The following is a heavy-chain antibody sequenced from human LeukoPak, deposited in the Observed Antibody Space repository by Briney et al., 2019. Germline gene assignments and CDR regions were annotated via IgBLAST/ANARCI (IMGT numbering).Heavy chain of an antibody. J-gene: IGHJ5*01. CDR1: GFTFSSYA. Sequence: GGSLRLSCAASGFTFSSYAMHWVRQAPGKRLEWVAVISYDASNKFNADSVKGRFTISRDNSKNTVYLQMNSLRAEDTALYYCSRDILTATGSNWFDSWGQGTLVTVSS. V-gene: IGHV3-30*04. D-gene: IGHD6-13*01. CDR3: SRDILTATGSNWFDS. CDR2: ISYDASNK.